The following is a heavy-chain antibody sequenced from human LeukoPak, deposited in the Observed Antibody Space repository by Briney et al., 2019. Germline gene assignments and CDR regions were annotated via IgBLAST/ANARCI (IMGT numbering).Heavy chain of an antibody. J-gene: IGHJ4*02. V-gene: IGHV3-15*07. Sequence: GGSLRLSCAASGFTFTNAWMNWIRQAPGKGLEWVGRIKSKADGETIDYAAPVKGRFTFSRDDSKNMLYLQMNSLKSEDTAVYYCSTLTSRGLSDSWGQGTLVTVSS. CDR2: IKSKADGETI. CDR1: GFTFTNAW. D-gene: IGHD1-20*01. CDR3: STLTSRGLSDS.